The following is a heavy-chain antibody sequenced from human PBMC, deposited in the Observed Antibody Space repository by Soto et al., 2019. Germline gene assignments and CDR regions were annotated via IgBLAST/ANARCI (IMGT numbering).Heavy chain of an antibody. Sequence: QVQLVQSGAEVKKPGSSVKVSCKASGGTFSSYTISWVRQAPGQGLEWMGGIIPMFDTANYAQKFQGRVTITADEYTSTAYMELSSLRSEDTAVYFCASEREMATIPAVFEYWGQGTLVTVSS. CDR2: IIPMFDTA. D-gene: IGHD5-12*01. V-gene: IGHV1-69*12. CDR3: ASEREMATIPAVFEY. CDR1: GGTFSSYT. J-gene: IGHJ4*02.